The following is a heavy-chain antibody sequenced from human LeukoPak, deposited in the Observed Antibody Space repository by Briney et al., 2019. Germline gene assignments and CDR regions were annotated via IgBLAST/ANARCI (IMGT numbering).Heavy chain of an antibody. CDR2: MLYDGSDD. V-gene: IGHV3-30*07. Sequence: GGSLRLSCAASGFTFSSYTMHWVRQAPGKGLEWVAVMLYDGSDDYYADSVKGRFTISGDKAKNSLYLQMNSLRVEDTAVYYCARDYKYAFDNWGQGTLVTVSS. CDR3: ARDYKYAFDN. CDR1: GFTFSSYT. D-gene: IGHD5-24*01. J-gene: IGHJ4*02.